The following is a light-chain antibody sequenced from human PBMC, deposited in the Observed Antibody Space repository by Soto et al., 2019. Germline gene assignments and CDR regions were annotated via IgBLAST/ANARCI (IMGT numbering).Light chain of an antibody. V-gene: IGLV2-8*01. CDR1: SSDVGGYKY. Sequence: QSALTQPPSASGSPGQSVTISCTGTSSDVGGYKYVSWYQHHPGKAPKLLIYEVSKRPSGVPDRFSGSTSGNTASLTVSGLQAADEADYYCRSYAGRYHGVFGGGTKLTVL. CDR3: RSYAGRYHGV. CDR2: EVS. J-gene: IGLJ3*02.